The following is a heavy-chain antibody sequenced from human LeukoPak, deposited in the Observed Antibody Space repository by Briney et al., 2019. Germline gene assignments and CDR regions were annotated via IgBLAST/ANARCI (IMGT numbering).Heavy chain of an antibody. V-gene: IGHV4-31*03. Sequence: SQTLSLTCTVSGGSISSGGYYGSWIRHHPGKGLEWIGYIHYTGSTSYNPSLKSRVTISVDTSKNQFSLNLSSVTAAYTAVYYCARDTWTWYFDLWGRGTLVTVSS. CDR2: IHYTGST. CDR1: GGSISSGGYY. J-gene: IGHJ2*01. CDR3: ARDTWTWYFDL. D-gene: IGHD3/OR15-3a*01.